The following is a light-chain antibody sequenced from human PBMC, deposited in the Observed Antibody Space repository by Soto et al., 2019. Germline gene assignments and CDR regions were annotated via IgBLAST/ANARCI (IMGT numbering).Light chain of an antibody. CDR1: QSVSSSF. Sequence: EVVLTQSPGTLSLSPGERATLSCRASQSVSSSFLAWYQQKPGQAPRLLIHAASTGATGIPARFRGSGSVTDFTLTISSLEPEDSAVYFCHQYADSRQTFGKGTKVEIK. J-gene: IGKJ2*01. CDR3: HQYADSRQT. CDR2: AAS. V-gene: IGKV3-20*01.